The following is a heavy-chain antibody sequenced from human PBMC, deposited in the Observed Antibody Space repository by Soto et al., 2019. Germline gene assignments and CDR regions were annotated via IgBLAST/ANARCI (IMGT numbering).Heavy chain of an antibody. D-gene: IGHD5-12*01. CDR2: ISSSSSYI. CDR3: ARDPDGSTKKRSYYYYGMDV. CDR1: GFTFSSYS. J-gene: IGHJ6*02. Sequence: EVQLVESGGGLVKPGGSLRLSCAASGFTFSSYSMNWVRQAPGKGLEWVSSISSSSSYIYYADSVKGRFTISRDNAKNSLYLQMNSLRAEDTAVYYCARDPDGSTKKRSYYYYGMDVWGQGTTVTVSS. V-gene: IGHV3-21*01.